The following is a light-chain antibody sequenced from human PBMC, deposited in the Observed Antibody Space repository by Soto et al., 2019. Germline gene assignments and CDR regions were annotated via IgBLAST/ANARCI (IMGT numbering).Light chain of an antibody. Sequence: QSVLTQTPSVSGAPGQKITMSCTGSSSNIGAGYDVHWYQQVPGAAPRLLIYADNNRPSGVPDRFSASKSGTSASLAITGLQGEDEANYYCQSYATSLSGVIFGAGTKVTVL. V-gene: IGLV1-40*01. CDR3: QSYATSLSGVI. J-gene: IGLJ2*01. CDR2: ADN. CDR1: SSNIGAGYD.